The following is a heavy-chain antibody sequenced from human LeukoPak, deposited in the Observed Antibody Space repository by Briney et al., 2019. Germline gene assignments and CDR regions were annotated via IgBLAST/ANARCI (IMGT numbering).Heavy chain of an antibody. CDR1: GFTFTISA. V-gene: IGHV1-58*02. Sequence: GTSVKVSCKSSGFTFTISAMQWVRQARGQRLEWIGWIAVGSGNTNYAQKFQERVTITRDMSTSTAYMELSSLRSEDTAVYYCAAGYTFGDYDYGMDVWGQGTTVTVSS. J-gene: IGHJ6*02. D-gene: IGHD1-14*01. CDR3: AAGYTFGDYDYGMDV. CDR2: IAVGSGNT.